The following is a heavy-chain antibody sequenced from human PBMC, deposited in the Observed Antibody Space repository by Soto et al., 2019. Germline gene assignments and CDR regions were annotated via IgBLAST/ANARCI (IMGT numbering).Heavy chain of an antibody. CDR1: GFTFSSYS. V-gene: IGHV3-48*02. CDR2: IGTSTATI. Sequence: PGGSLRLSCEASGFTFSSYSIHWVRQAPGKGLEWVSYIGTSTATIYYSDSVRGRFTISRDNAKNSLYLQMNSLRDDDTAVYYCARQRPIDYWGQGTLVTVSS. J-gene: IGHJ4*02. CDR3: ARQRPIDY.